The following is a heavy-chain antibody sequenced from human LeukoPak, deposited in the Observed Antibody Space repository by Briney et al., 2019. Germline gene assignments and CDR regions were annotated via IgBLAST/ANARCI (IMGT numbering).Heavy chain of an antibody. CDR3: ARAALNQSYYDFWSGYYTSTYYYYGMDV. J-gene: IGHJ6*02. CDR2: IIPILGIA. CDR1: GGTFSSYA. D-gene: IGHD3-3*01. Sequence: SVKVSCKASGGTFSSYAISWVRQAPGQGLEWMGRIIPILGIANYAQKFQGRVTITADKSTSTVYMELSSLRSEDTAVYYCARAALNQSYYDFWSGYYTSTYYYYGMDVWGQGTTVTVSS. V-gene: IGHV1-69*04.